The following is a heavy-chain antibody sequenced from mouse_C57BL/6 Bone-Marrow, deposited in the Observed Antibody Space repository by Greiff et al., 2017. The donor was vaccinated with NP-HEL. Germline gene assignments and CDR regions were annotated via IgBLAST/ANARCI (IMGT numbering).Heavy chain of an antibody. CDR1: GFNIKDYY. CDR2: IDPEDGDT. V-gene: IGHV14-1*01. J-gene: IGHJ3*01. CDR3: TTLYDYDVDWCAY. Sequence: EVQLQQSGAELVRPGASVKLSCTASGFNIKDYYMHWVKQRPEQGLEWIGRIDPEDGDTEYAPKFQGQATMTAATSSNTAYLQLSSLTSEDTAVYYCTTLYDYDVDWCAYWGQGTLVTVSA. D-gene: IGHD2-4*01.